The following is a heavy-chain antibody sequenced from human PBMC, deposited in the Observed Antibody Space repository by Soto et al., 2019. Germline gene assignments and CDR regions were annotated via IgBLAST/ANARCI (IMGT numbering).Heavy chain of an antibody. CDR1: GYTFTGYY. CDR3: ARERRVDTLGWLLYGYYYGMDV. CDR2: INPNSGGT. Sequence: QVQLVQSGAEVKKPGASVKVSCKASGYTFTGYYMHWVRQAPGQGLEWMGWINPNSGGTNYAQKLQGRVTKTMDTSISTAYMEQSRLRSDDTAVYYCARERRVDTLGWLLYGYYYGMDVCCQGTTVTVSS. D-gene: IGHD3-3*01. V-gene: IGHV1-2*02. J-gene: IGHJ6*02.